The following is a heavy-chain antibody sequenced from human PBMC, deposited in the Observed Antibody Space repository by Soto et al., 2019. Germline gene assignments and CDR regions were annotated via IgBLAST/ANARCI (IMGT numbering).Heavy chain of an antibody. CDR2: ISSSSSTI. CDR1: GFTFSSYS. Sequence: GGSLRLSCAASGFTFSSYSMNWVRQAPGKGLEWVSYISSSSSTIYYADSVKGRFTISRDNAKNSLYLQMNSLRAEDTAVYYCARQHSDFWSGYPGNWFDPWGQGTLVTVSS. CDR3: ARQHSDFWSGYPGNWFDP. D-gene: IGHD3-3*01. J-gene: IGHJ5*02. V-gene: IGHV3-48*01.